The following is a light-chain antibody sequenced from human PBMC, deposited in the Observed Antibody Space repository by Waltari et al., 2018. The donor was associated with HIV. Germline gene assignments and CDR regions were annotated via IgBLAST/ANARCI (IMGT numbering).Light chain of an antibody. CDR2: GAF. CDR3: QQSYRIPLT. Sequence: DIQMTQSPSSLSASVVDRVPITCRTSQSISTYLNWYQQKPGKAPELLIYGAFSLQSGVPSGFSGSGSGTDFTLTITSLQPEDFATYFCQQSYRIPLTFGGGTKVEL. CDR1: QSISTY. J-gene: IGKJ4*01. V-gene: IGKV1-39*01.